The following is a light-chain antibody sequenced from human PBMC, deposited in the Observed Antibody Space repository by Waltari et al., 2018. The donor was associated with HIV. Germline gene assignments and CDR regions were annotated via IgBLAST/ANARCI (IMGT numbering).Light chain of an antibody. CDR1: SSNIGAGYE. J-gene: IGLJ1*01. Sequence: QSILTQPPSVSGAPGQRVIISCTGSSSNIGAGYEVHWYQQLPGRAPKLLIVGNTNRPSGVPDRFSGSKSGASASLAITGLQADDEADYFCQSYDSSLSGSYVFGSGTKVTVL. V-gene: IGLV1-40*01. CDR3: QSYDSSLSGSYV. CDR2: GNT.